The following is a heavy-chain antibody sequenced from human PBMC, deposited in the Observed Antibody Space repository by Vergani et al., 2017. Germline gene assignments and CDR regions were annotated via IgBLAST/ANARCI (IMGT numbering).Heavy chain of an antibody. CDR3: ARHPLGYCSSTSCYDHYYYYMDV. CDR2: ISGSGGST. CDR1: GFTFSNSA. Sequence: EVHLLESGGGLVQSGGSLRLSCAASGFTFSNSAVSWVRQAPGRGLAWVSAISGSGGSTYYADSVKGRFTISRDNSKNTLYLQMNSLRAEDTAVYYCARHPLGYCSSTSCYDHYYYYMDVWGKGTTVTVSS. D-gene: IGHD2-2*01. J-gene: IGHJ6*03. V-gene: IGHV3-23*01.